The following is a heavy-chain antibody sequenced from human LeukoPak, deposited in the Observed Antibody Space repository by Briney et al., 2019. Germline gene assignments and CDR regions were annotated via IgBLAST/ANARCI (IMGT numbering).Heavy chain of an antibody. Sequence: GGSLRLSCEASGFSFSRHWMHWIRQPPGKGLVWVARISDGGSYRSHLGSVEGRFTISRDNVRNILYLHMNDLRGEDTAVYYCASFGISWTSAYWGQGTLVTVSS. CDR2: ISDGGSYR. CDR3: ASFGISWTSAY. D-gene: IGHD2-21*01. CDR1: GFSFSRHW. J-gene: IGHJ4*02. V-gene: IGHV3-74*01.